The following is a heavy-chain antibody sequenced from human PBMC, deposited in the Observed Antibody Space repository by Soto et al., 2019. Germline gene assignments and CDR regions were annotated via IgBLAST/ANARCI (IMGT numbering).Heavy chain of an antibody. V-gene: IGHV1-46*01. J-gene: IGHJ5*02. Sequence: ASVKVSCTASGYTFTSYYMHWVRQAPGQGLEWMGIINPSGGSTSYAQKFQGRVTMTRDTSTSTVYMELSSLRSEDTAVYYCARDGTDIVVVVAATPSHWFDPWGQGTLVTVSS. CDR2: INPSGGST. D-gene: IGHD2-15*01. CDR3: ARDGTDIVVVVAATPSHWFDP. CDR1: GYTFTSYY.